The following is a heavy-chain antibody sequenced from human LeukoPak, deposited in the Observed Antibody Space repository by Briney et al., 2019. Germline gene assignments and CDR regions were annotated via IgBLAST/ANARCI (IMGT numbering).Heavy chain of an antibody. CDR2: LYGGGGK. V-gene: IGHV3-53*04. CDR1: GFTVSGNY. Sequence: GGSLRLSCAASGFTVSGNYMTWVRQAPGKGLEWVSVLYGGGGKSYADSVKGRFTISRHNSKNTLYLQMNSLRAEDTAVYYCARAEMATISGLDVWGQGTTVTVSS. CDR3: ARAEMATISGLDV. D-gene: IGHD5-24*01. J-gene: IGHJ6*02.